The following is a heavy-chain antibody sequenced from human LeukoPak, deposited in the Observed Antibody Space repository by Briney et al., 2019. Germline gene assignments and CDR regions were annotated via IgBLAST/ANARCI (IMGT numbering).Heavy chain of an antibody. CDR2: ISYDGSNK. CDR3: AKDPSIAVGY. V-gene: IGHV3-30*18. D-gene: IGHD6-19*01. Sequence: PGGSLRLSCAASGFTFSSYGMHWVRQAPGKGLEWVAVISYDGSNKYYADSVKGRFTISRDNSKNTLYLQMNSLRAEDTAVYYCAKDPSIAVGYWGQGTLVTVSS. CDR1: GFTFSSYG. J-gene: IGHJ4*02.